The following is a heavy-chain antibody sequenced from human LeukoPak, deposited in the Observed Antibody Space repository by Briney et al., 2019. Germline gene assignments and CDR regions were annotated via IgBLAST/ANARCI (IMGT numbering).Heavy chain of an antibody. Sequence: GASVKVSCKASGYTFTGYYMHWVRQAPGQGLEWMGWINPNSGGTNYAQKFQGWVTMTRDTSISTAYMELSRLRSDDTAVYYCAREGSGYEPSLLDYWGQGALVTVSS. CDR3: AREGSGYEPSLLDY. D-gene: IGHD5-12*01. CDR1: GYTFTGYY. J-gene: IGHJ4*02. V-gene: IGHV1-2*04. CDR2: INPNSGGT.